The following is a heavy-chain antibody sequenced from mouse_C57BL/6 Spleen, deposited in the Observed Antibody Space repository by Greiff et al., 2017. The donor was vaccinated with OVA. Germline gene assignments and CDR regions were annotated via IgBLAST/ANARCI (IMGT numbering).Heavy chain of an antibody. Sequence: QVQLQQPGAELVMPGASVKLSCQASGYTFTSYWMHWVKQRPGQGLEWIGELDPSDSYTNYNQKFKGKSTLTVDKFASTAYMQLISLTSDDTAVYYCAPFITGAMDYWGQGTSVTVSS. CDR2: LDPSDSYT. CDR1: GYTFTSYW. V-gene: IGHV1-69*01. CDR3: APFITGAMDY. J-gene: IGHJ4*01. D-gene: IGHD1-1*01.